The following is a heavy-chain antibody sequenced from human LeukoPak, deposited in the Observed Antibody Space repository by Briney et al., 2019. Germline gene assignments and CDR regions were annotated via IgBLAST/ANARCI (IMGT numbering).Heavy chain of an antibody. Sequence: ASVKVSCKVSGYTLTKFSMHWVRQAPGKGLEWMGGLDPKDGETIYAQELQGRVTMTKDTSTDTAYMELSSLRSEDTAFYYCATWYYHDSTDYYLADYWGQGTLVTVSS. CDR2: LDPKDGET. CDR1: GYTLTKFS. CDR3: ATWYYHDSTDYYLADY. V-gene: IGHV1-24*01. J-gene: IGHJ4*02. D-gene: IGHD3-22*01.